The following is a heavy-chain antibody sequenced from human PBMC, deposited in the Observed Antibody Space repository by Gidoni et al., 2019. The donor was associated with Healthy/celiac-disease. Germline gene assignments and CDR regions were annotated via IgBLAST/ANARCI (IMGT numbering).Heavy chain of an antibody. J-gene: IGHJ3*02. V-gene: IGHV3-53*01. D-gene: IGHD3-22*01. CDR1: GFTVRSHY. CDR2: IYSGGST. CDR3: ARETYYYDSSGYYDAFDI. Sequence: EVQLVESGGGLIQPGGSLRLSCAASGFTVRSHYMSWVRQAPGKGLEWVSVIYSGGSTYYADAVEGRFTISRDNSKNTLYLQMNSRRAEDTGVYYCARETYYYDSSGYYDAFDIWGQGTMVTVSS.